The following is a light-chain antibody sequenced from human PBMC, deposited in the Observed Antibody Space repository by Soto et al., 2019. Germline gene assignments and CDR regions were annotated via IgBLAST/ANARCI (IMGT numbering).Light chain of an antibody. CDR1: SSDIGAYDY. CDR3: CSYAGSSTYVV. CDR2: EVN. J-gene: IGLJ2*01. Sequence: QSALIQPASLSGSPGQSITISCTGTSSDIGAYDYVSWFQQHPGKAPKLMISEVNNRPSGVSNRFSGSKSGNTASLTISGLQAEDEAEYYCCSYAGSSTYVVFGGGTQLTVL. V-gene: IGLV2-23*02.